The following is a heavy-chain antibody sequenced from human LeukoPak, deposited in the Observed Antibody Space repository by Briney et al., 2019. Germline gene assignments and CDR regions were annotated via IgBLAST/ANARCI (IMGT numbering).Heavy chain of an antibody. Sequence: ASVKVSCKVSGYTFTSYGISWVRQAPGQGLEWMGWIRPYNGNTNSAQKLQGRVTLTTDTSTSTAYMELRSLRFDDTAVYYCARYPLSYTSNWHYYFDYWGQGTLLTVSS. D-gene: IGHD3-16*01. CDR2: IRPYNGNT. J-gene: IGHJ4*02. CDR1: GYTFTSYG. CDR3: ARYPLSYTSNWHYYFDY. V-gene: IGHV1-18*01.